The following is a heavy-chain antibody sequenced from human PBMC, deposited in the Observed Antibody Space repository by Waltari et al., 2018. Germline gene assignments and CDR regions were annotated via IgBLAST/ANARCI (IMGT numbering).Heavy chain of an antibody. CDR3: ARVPISSSWSITGYYFDY. CDR1: GGSISSGSYS. V-gene: IGHV4-61*02. J-gene: IGHJ4*02. D-gene: IGHD6-13*01. Sequence: QVQLQESGPGLVKPSQTLSLTCTVPGGSISSGSYSWSWIRPPAGEGLEWIGRIYTSGSTNYNPSLKSRVTISVDTSKNQFSLKLSSVTAADTAVYYCARVPISSSWSITGYYFDYWGQGTLVTVSS. CDR2: IYTSGST.